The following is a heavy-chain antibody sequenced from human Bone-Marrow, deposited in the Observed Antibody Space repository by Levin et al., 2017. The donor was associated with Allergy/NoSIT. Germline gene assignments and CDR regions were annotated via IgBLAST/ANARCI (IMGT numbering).Heavy chain of an antibody. CDR2: IKSKTDGGTT. CDR3: TTSRPPHYYNSSDYYGGIDF. D-gene: IGHD3-22*01. J-gene: IGHJ4*02. V-gene: IGHV3-15*01. CDR1: GFTFNNAW. Sequence: PGGSLRLSCAASGFTFNNAWMSWVRQTPGKGLEWVGRIKSKTDGGTTDYAAPVKDRFTISRDDSKDTVFLQLNSLKTEDTAVYYCTTSRPPHYYNSSDYYGGIDFWGQGTLVTVSS.